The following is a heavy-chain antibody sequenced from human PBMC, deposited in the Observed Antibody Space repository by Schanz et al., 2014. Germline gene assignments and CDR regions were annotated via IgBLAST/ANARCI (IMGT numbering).Heavy chain of an antibody. V-gene: IGHV3-33*01. Sequence: VQLLESGGGVVQPGRSLRLSCAASGFAFSVYGMHWVRQAPGKGPEWVAVIWSDGSTKYYADSVKGRFTISRDNSKNTLYLQMNSLRAEDTAVYYCARDLEGYDGGGGGFDPWGQGTLXTVSS. CDR2: IWSDGSTK. CDR1: GFAFSVYG. D-gene: IGHD2-21*01. CDR3: ARDLEGYDGGGGGFDP. J-gene: IGHJ5*02.